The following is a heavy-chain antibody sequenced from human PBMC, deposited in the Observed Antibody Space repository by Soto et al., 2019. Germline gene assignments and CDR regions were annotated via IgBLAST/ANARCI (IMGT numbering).Heavy chain of an antibody. J-gene: IGHJ4*03. Sequence: SLRLSCAASGFTFSTYAMSWVRQAPGEGLDWVSTISNSGDRSYYADSVKGRFTISRDNAKNSLYLQMNSLRVEDTAIYYCARDPDEPDYWGQGTTVTVSS. V-gene: IGHV3-23*01. CDR2: ISNSGDRS. CDR1: GFTFSTYA. CDR3: ARDPDEPDY.